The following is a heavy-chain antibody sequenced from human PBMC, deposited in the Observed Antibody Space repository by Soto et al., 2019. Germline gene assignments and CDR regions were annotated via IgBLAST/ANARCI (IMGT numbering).Heavy chain of an antibody. J-gene: IGHJ3*02. Sequence: PSETLSLTCAVSGYSISSGYYWGWIRQPPGKGLEWIGSIYHSGSTYYNPSLKSRVTISVDTSKNQFSLKLSSVTAADTAVYYCARGVPYYYDSTSCAFDIWGQGTMVTVS. CDR3: ARGVPYYYDSTSCAFDI. CDR2: IYHSGST. D-gene: IGHD3-22*01. V-gene: IGHV4-38-2*01. CDR1: GYSISSGYY.